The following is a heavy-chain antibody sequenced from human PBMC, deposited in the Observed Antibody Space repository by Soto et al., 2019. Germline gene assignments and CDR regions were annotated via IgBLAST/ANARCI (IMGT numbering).Heavy chain of an antibody. D-gene: IGHD1-1*01. Sequence: QVHLLQSGAEVKKPGASVKVSCKASGYTFTSYDINWVRLATGQGLEWMGWMNPNSGNTGYAQKFQGKVTMTRNTSISTAYMELSSLRSEDTAVYYCAREMTTRGMDVRGQGTTVTVSS. CDR3: AREMTTRGMDV. V-gene: IGHV1-8*01. J-gene: IGHJ6*02. CDR2: MNPNSGNT. CDR1: GYTFTSYD.